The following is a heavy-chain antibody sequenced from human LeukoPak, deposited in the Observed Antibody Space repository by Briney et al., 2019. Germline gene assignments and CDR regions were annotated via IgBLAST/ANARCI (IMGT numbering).Heavy chain of an antibody. CDR3: ARRGVVVGRDNAFDI. CDR1: GYSFTSYW. CDR2: IYPGDSDT. J-gene: IGHJ3*02. V-gene: IGHV5-51*01. Sequence: GESLKISCKGSGYSFTSYWIGWVRQMPGKGLEWMGIIYPGDSDTRYSPSFQGQVTISADKSISTAYLQWSSLKASDTAMYYCARRGVVVGRDNAFDIWGQGTMVTVSS. D-gene: IGHD2-15*01.